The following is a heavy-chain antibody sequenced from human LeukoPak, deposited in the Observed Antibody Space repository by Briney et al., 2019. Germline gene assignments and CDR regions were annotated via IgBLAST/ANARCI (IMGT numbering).Heavy chain of an antibody. V-gene: IGHV3-20*04. CDR2: INWNGGST. CDR3: ARDQAGADAFDI. J-gene: IGHJ3*02. Sequence: GGSLRLSCAASGFTFDDYGMSRVRQAPGKGLEWVSGINWNGGSTGYADSVKGRFTISRDNAKNSLYLQMNSLRAEDTALYYCARDQAGADAFDIWGQGTMVTVSS. CDR1: GFTFDDYG. D-gene: IGHD6-19*01.